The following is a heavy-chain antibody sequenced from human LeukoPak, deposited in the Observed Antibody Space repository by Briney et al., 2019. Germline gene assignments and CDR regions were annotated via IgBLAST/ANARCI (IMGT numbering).Heavy chain of an antibody. CDR1: GGSISSGDYY. Sequence: SQTLSLTCTVSGGSISSGDYYWSWIRQPPGKGLEWIGYIYYSGSTYYNPSLKSRVTISVDTSKNQFSLKLSSVTAADTAVYYCARVSYSGYKKHAFDIWGQGTMVTVSS. J-gene: IGHJ3*02. D-gene: IGHD5-12*01. CDR2: IYYSGST. V-gene: IGHV4-30-4*08. CDR3: ARVSYSGYKKHAFDI.